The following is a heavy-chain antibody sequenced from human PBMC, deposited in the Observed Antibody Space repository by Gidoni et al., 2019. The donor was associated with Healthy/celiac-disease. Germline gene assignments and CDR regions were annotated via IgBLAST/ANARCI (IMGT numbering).Heavy chain of an antibody. CDR1: GFTFSSYG. V-gene: IGHV3-33*01. CDR3: ASLMVAEDY. J-gene: IGHJ4*02. D-gene: IGHD2-15*01. Sequence: QVQLVESGGGVVQPGRSLRLSCAASGFTFSSYGMHWVRQAPGKGLEWVAVIWYDGSNKYYADSVKGRFTISRDNSKNTLYLQMNSLRAEDTAVYYCASLMVAEDYWGQGTLVTVSS. CDR2: IWYDGSNK.